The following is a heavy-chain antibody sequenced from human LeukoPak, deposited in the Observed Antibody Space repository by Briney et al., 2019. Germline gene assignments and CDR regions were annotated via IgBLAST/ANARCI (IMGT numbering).Heavy chain of an antibody. Sequence: SETLSLTCTVSGGSISSGGYYWSWIRQPPGKGLEWIGYIYHSGSTYYNPSLKSRVTISVDTSKNQLSLKLSSVTAADTAVFYCARYTIFGVITRGSRFDPWGQGTLVTVSS. CDR2: IYHSGST. D-gene: IGHD3-3*01. CDR1: GGSISSGGYY. CDR3: ARYTIFGVITRGSRFDP. V-gene: IGHV4-30-2*01. J-gene: IGHJ5*02.